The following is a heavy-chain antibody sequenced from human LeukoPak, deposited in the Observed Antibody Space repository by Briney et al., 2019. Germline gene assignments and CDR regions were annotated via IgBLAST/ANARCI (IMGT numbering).Heavy chain of an antibody. V-gene: IGHV3-11*04. CDR2: ISSSGSTI. CDR3: ARSPNLDIVVVPAAIQGMDV. CDR1: GFTFSDYY. Sequence: GGSLRLSCAASGFTFSDYYMSWIRQAPGKGLEWVSYISSSGSTIYYADSVRGRFTFSRDNAKNSLYLQMNSLRAGDTAVYYCARSPNLDIVVVPAAIQGMDVWGQGTTVTVSS. D-gene: IGHD2-2*01. J-gene: IGHJ6*02.